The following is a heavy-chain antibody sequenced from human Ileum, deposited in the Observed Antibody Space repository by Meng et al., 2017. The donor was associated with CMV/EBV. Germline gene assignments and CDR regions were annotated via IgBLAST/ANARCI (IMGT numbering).Heavy chain of an antibody. J-gene: IGHJ4*02. CDR1: GFTFSSFV. D-gene: IGHD5-18*01. CDR2: IDSSDRT. Sequence: GESLKISCSASGFTFSSFVMTWVRQAPGKGLEWVSTIDSSDRTYYADSVRGRFTISRDNSMNTLHLQMNSLRAEDTAVYYCAKSLVDTAMDLDEWSQETLVTVSS. V-gene: IGHV3-23*01. CDR3: AKSLVDTAMDLDE.